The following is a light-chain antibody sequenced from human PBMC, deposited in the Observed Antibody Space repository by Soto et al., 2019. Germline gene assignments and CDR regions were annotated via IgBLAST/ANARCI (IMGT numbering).Light chain of an antibody. J-gene: IGLJ3*02. CDR1: SSDVGIYNS. Sequence: QSALTQPASVSGSPGQSITFSCTGTSSDVGIYNSVSWYQQHPGKAPKLIIYDVTNRPSGVSNRFSGSKSGNTASLTISGLQAEDEADYYCSSYTSSSSWVFGGGTKVTVL. V-gene: IGLV2-14*03. CDR3: SSYTSSSSWV. CDR2: DVT.